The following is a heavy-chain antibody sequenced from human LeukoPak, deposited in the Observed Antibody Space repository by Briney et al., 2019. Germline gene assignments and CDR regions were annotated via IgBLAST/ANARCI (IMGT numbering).Heavy chain of an antibody. D-gene: IGHD6-13*01. CDR1: VGSIRSGGYC. Sequence: PSQTLSLTCTVSVGSIRSGGYCWSSISQHPGKCLEWNGYIYYSGSTYYNPSLKSRVTISVDTSKNQFSLKLSSVTAADTAVYYCASTIAAAGYNWLDPWGQGTLVTVSS. J-gene: IGHJ5*02. V-gene: IGHV4-31*03. CDR3: ASTIAAAGYNWLDP. CDR2: IYYSGST.